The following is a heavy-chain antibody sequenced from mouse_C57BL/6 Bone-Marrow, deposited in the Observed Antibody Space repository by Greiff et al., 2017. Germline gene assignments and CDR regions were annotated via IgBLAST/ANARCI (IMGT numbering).Heavy chain of an antibody. V-gene: IGHV1-81*01. D-gene: IGHD2-3*01. Sequence: QVQLQPSGAELARPGASVKLSCKASGYTFTSYGISWVKQRTGQGLEWIGEIYPRSGNTYYNEKFKGKATLTADKSSSTAYMELRSLTSEDSAVXFCARESIYDGYYGFFAYWGQGTLVTVSA. CDR1: GYTFTSYG. J-gene: IGHJ3*01. CDR2: IYPRSGNT. CDR3: ARESIYDGYYGFFAY.